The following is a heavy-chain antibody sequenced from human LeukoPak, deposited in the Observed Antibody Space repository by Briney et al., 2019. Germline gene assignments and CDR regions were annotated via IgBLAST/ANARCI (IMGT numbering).Heavy chain of an antibody. Sequence: SQTLSLTCTVSGGSISSGSYYWSWILQPAGKGLEWIGRIYTSGSTNYNPSLKSRVTISVDTSKNQFSLKLSSVTAADTAVYYCASVLRDGYLFYFVYWGQGTLVTVSS. J-gene: IGHJ4*02. CDR1: GGSISSGSYY. CDR2: IYTSGST. V-gene: IGHV4-61*02. CDR3: ASVLRDGYLFYFVY. D-gene: IGHD5-24*01.